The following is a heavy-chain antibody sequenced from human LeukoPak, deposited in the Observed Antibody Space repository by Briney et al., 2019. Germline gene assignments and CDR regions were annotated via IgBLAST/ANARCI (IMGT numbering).Heavy chain of an antibody. CDR3: ARSIRRGIAVAGSFDY. D-gene: IGHD6-19*01. J-gene: IGHJ4*02. CDR2: IYYSGST. Sequence: PSETLSLTCTVSGGSISSGGYYWSWIRQHPGKGLEWIGYIYYSGSTYYNPSLKSRVTISVDTSKNQFSLKLSSVTAADMAVYYCARSIRRGIAVAGSFDYWGQGTLVTVSS. CDR1: GGSISSGGYY. V-gene: IGHV4-31*03.